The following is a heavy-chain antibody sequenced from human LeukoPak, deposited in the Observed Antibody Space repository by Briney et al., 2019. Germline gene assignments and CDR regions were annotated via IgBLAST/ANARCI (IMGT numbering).Heavy chain of an antibody. CDR3: ARARFCSSGTCYAEN. CDR2: IYPGDSDT. J-gene: IGHJ4*02. V-gene: IGHV5-51*01. D-gene: IGHD2-15*01. Sequence: GESLKISCKGSGYRFTSYWIGWVRQMPGKGLEWMGIIYPGDSDTRYSPSFQGQVTISVDKSISTAFLQWSSLKASDTAMYYCARARFCSSGTCYAENWGQGTLVTVSS. CDR1: GYRFTSYW.